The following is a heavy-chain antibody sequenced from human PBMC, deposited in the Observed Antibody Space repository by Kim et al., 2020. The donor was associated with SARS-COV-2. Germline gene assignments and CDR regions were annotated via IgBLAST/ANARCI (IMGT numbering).Heavy chain of an antibody. J-gene: IGHJ4*02. D-gene: IGHD3-16*02. CDR1: GYTFTGYY. V-gene: IGHV1-2*04. Sequence: ASVKVSCKASGYTFTGYYMHWVRQAPGQGLEWMGWINPNSGGTNYAQKFQGWVTMTRDTSISTAYMELSRLRSDDTAVYYCARDRSTRVPPLFDYWGQGTLVTVSS. CDR3: ARDRSTRVPPLFDY. CDR2: INPNSGGT.